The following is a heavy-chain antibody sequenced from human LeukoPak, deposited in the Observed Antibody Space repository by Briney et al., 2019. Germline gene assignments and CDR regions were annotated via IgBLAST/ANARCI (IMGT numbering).Heavy chain of an antibody. D-gene: IGHD6-19*01. V-gene: IGHV1-46*01. CDR3: ARTSREQWLVQTSTRMAHYYGMVV. CDR2: INPSGGSA. Sequence: GSVKVSCTASGYTFTGYYMRWVRQAPGEGREWMGIINPSGGSASYAQKFQGRVTMTRDPSTSTVYLELRSLRSEATAVYYCARTSREQWLVQTSTRMAHYYGMVVWGQGTTVTVSS. J-gene: IGHJ6*02. CDR1: GYTFTGYY.